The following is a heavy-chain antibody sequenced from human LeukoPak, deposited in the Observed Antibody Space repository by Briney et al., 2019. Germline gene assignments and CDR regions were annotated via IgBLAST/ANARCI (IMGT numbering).Heavy chain of an antibody. CDR1: GFTFSSYW. CDR2: IKQDGSEK. Sequence: GGSLRLSCAASGFTFSSYWMSWVRQAPGKGLEWVANIKQDGSEKYYVDSVKGRFTISRDNAKNSLYLQMNSLRAEDTAVYYCARVNDYYDSSGALDYWGQGTLVTVSS. V-gene: IGHV3-7*01. J-gene: IGHJ4*02. D-gene: IGHD3-22*01. CDR3: ARVNDYYDSSGALDY.